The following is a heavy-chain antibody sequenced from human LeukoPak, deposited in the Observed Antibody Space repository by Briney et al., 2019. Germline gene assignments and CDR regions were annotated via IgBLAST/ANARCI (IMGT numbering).Heavy chain of an antibody. Sequence: ASVKVSCKASGYTFTGFHIHWVRQAPGQGLEYMGWINPNSGDTNYAQKLQGRVTMTRDTSISTAYMELSSLRFDDTAVYYCTTSPGDPFDYWGQGTLVTVSS. D-gene: IGHD3-16*01. J-gene: IGHJ4*02. CDR2: INPNSGDT. V-gene: IGHV1-2*02. CDR3: TTSPGDPFDY. CDR1: GYTFTGFH.